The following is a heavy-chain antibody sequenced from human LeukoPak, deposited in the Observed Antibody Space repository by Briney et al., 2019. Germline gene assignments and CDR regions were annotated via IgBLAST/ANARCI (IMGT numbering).Heavy chain of an antibody. V-gene: IGHV4-59*08. Sequence: SETLSLTCTASGGSISSYYWSWIRQPPGKGLEWIGYIYYSGSTNYNPSLKSRVTISVDTSKNQFSLKLSSVTAADTAVYYCARRYSSSWTRGVYYFDYWGQGTLVTVSS. CDR1: GGSISSYY. D-gene: IGHD6-13*01. CDR2: IYYSGST. J-gene: IGHJ4*02. CDR3: ARRYSSSWTRGVYYFDY.